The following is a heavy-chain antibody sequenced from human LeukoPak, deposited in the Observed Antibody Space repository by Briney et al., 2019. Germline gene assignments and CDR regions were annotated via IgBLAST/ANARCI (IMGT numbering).Heavy chain of an antibody. CDR3: ARGYSATYRIDY. J-gene: IGHJ4*02. V-gene: IGHV3-74*01. D-gene: IGHD1-26*01. CDR2: INCDGNNT. CDR1: GFTCSTYW. Sequence: PGGSLGLSCAASGFTCSTYWLHWVRQTPGKGLVWVSRINCDGNNTTYADSVKGRFTISRDNAKNTLYLQMNSLRVEDTAIYYCARGYSATYRIDYWGRGTLVTVSS.